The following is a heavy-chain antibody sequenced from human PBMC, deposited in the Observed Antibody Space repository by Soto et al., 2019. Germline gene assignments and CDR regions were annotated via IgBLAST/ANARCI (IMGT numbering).Heavy chain of an antibody. CDR3: ARGNRHSSGPLPFDP. D-gene: IGHD3-22*01. V-gene: IGHV1-18*01. J-gene: IGHJ5*02. Sequence: GASVKVSCKASGYAFTSYGISWVRQAPGQGLEWMGWISAYNGNTNYAQKLQGRVTMTTDTSTSTAYMELRSLRSDDTAVYYCARGNRHSSGPLPFDPWGQGTLVTVSS. CDR2: ISAYNGNT. CDR1: GYAFTSYG.